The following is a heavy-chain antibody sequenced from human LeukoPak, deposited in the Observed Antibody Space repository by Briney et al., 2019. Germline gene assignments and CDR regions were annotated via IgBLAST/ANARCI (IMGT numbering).Heavy chain of an antibody. D-gene: IGHD2-8*02. J-gene: IGHJ4*02. V-gene: IGHV4-34*01. Sequence: SETLSLTCAVCGGSFSGYYWSWIRQPPGKGLEWIGEINHSGSTNYNPSLKSRVTISVDTSKNQFSLKLSSVTAADTAVYYCARGGLVAPPGSWGQGTLVTVSS. CDR2: INHSGST. CDR1: GGSFSGYY. CDR3: ARGGLVAPPGS.